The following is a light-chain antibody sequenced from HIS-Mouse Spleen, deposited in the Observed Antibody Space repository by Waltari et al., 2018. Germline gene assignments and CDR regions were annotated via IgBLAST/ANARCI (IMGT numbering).Light chain of an antibody. CDR3: MIWHSSAWV. J-gene: IGLJ3*02. Sequence: QAVLTQPSSLSASPGASASLTCTLRSGSNVGTYRIYWYQQKPGSPPQYLLWYKSDSDKQQGSGVPSRFSGSKDASANAGILLISGLQSEDEADYYCMIWHSSAWVFGGGTKLTVL. V-gene: IGLV5-45*02. CDR2: YKSDSDK. CDR1: SGSNVGTYR.